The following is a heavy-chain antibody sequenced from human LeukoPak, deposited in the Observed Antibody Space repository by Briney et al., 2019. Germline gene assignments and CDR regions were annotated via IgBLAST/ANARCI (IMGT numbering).Heavy chain of an antibody. V-gene: IGHV3-23*01. J-gene: IGHJ4*02. CDR3: APSRDGYKGTFDY. CDR2: ISGSGGST. D-gene: IGHD5-24*01. Sequence: GGSLRLSCAASGFTVSSNYMSWVRQAPGKGLEWVSAISGSGGSTYYADSVKSRFTISRDNSKNTLYLQMNSLRAEDTAVYYCAPSRDGYKGTFDYWGQGTLVTVSS. CDR1: GFTVSSNY.